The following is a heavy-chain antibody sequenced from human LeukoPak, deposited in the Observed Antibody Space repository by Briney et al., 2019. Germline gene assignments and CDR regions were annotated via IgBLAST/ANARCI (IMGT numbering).Heavy chain of an antibody. V-gene: IGHV4-34*01. CDR3: AREYPKGGSYRFDP. CDR1: GESFSGYY. D-gene: IGHD1-26*01. Sequence: PSETLSLTCAVYGESFSGYYWSWIRQPPGKGLEWIGEINHSGSTNYNPSFKSRVTISVDTSKNQFSLKLSSVTAADTAVYYCAREYPKGGSYRFDPWGQGTLVTVSS. CDR2: INHSGST. J-gene: IGHJ5*02.